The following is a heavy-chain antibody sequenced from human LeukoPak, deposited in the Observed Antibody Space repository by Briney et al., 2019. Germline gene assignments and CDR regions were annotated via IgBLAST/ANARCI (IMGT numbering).Heavy chain of an antibody. CDR1: GGSISSYY. CDR3: AREYSGSYFDY. J-gene: IGHJ4*02. Sequence: SETLSLTCTVSGGSISSYYWSWIRQPPGKGLEWIGYIYYSGSTNYNPSLKSRVTISVDTSKNQFSLKLSSVTAADTAVYYCAREYSGSYFDYWGQGTLVTVSS. V-gene: IGHV4-59*01. D-gene: IGHD1-26*01. CDR2: IYYSGST.